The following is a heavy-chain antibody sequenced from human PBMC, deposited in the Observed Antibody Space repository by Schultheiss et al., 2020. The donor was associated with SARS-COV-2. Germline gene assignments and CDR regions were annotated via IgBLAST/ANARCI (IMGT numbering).Heavy chain of an antibody. V-gene: IGHV4-61*01. D-gene: IGHD1-26*01. CDR3: ARRSGTYPTSFDP. Sequence: SETLSLTCAVSGYSISSGYYWGWIRQPPGKGLEWIGYIYYSGSTNYNPSLKSRVTISVDTSKNQFSLKLSSVTAADTAVYYCARRSGTYPTSFDPWGQGTLVTVSS. CDR2: IYYSGST. J-gene: IGHJ5*02. CDR1: GYSISSGYY.